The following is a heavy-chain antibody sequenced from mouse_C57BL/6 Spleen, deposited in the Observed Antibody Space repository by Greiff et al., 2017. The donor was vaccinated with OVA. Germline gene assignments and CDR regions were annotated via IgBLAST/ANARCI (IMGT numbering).Heavy chain of an antibody. J-gene: IGHJ2*01. CDR2: ISGGGGNT. D-gene: IGHD4-1*01. CDR1: GFTFSSYT. Sequence: EVKLMESGGGLVKPGGSLKLSCAASGFTFSSYTMSWVRQTPEKRLEWVATISGGGGNTYYPDSVKGRFTISRDNAKNTLYLQMSSLRSEDTALYYCARHGTGRGYFDYWGQGTTLTVSS. CDR3: ARHGTGRGYFDY. V-gene: IGHV5-9*01.